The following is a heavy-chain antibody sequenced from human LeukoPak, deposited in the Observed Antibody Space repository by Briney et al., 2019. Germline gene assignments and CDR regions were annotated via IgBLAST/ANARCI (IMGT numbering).Heavy chain of an antibody. Sequence: PGGALRISCGASNFVFSDYYMSWVRQGPGKGLPWVSYISSGGDSIYYADSVRGRFTISRDNAKNSLYLQMNSLRADDTAVYYCAREMDGEYGSGTFYDLWGQGNMVTVSS. CDR3: AREMDGEYGSGTFYDL. J-gene: IGHJ5*02. CDR2: ISSGGDSI. D-gene: IGHD3-10*01. V-gene: IGHV3-11*01. CDR1: NFVFSDYY.